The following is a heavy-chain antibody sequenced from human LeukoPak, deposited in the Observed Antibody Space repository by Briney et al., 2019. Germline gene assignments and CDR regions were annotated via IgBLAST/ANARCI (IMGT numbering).Heavy chain of an antibody. CDR1: GFTFSSYS. CDR2: ISSSSSYI. J-gene: IGHJ6*02. CDR3: ASLDGSGSYSGNYYYGMDV. D-gene: IGHD3-10*01. Sequence: PGGSMRLSCADSGFTFSSYSMNWVRQAPGKGLERVSSISSSSSYISYADSVKGRFTISRDNAKNSLYPQMNSLRAGDTAVYYCASLDGSGSYSGNYYYGMDVWGQGTTVTVSS. V-gene: IGHV3-21*01.